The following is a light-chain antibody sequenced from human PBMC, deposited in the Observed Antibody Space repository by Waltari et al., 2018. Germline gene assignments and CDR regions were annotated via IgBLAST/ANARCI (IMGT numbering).Light chain of an antibody. Sequence: EIVVTQSPATLSLSPGERATLSCRASQSVSRSLAWYQQKPGQAPRLLIYGASSRATGVPARFSGSGSGTEFCLTSSRLEPEDFAVYYCQHYVRLPVSVGQGTKVEIK. CDR1: QSVSRS. CDR3: QHYVRLPVS. CDR2: GAS. J-gene: IGKJ1*01. V-gene: IGKV3-20*01.